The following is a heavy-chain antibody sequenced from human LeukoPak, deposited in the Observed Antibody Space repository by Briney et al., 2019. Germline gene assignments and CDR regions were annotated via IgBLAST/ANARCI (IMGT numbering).Heavy chain of an antibody. CDR2: INTDGSST. V-gene: IGHV3-74*01. CDR1: GFTFSSYG. CDR3: ARDYLCAFDI. D-gene: IGHD5-12*01. Sequence: GGSLRLSCAASGFTFSSYGMHWVRQGPGKGLVWVSRINTDGSSTSNADSVKGRFTISRDNAKNTLYLQMNSLRAEDTAVYYCARDYLCAFDICGHGTMVTVSS. J-gene: IGHJ3*02.